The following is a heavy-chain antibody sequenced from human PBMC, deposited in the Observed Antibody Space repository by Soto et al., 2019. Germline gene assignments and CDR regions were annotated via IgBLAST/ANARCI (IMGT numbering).Heavy chain of an antibody. J-gene: IGHJ4*02. D-gene: IGHD3-10*01. CDR1: GGSFSGYI. V-gene: IGHV4-34*01. CDR2: ITQSGHT. CDR3: ARGKGLIGGSRYFPL. Sequence: QVQLQQRGAGLLKPSETLSLTCTVSGGSFSGYIWTWIRQPPGRGLEWVGEITQSGHTNYSPALKSRLSTSLDTSKTQFFLSLNSLTAADTAVYYCARGKGLIGGSRYFPLWGQGSPVTVSS.